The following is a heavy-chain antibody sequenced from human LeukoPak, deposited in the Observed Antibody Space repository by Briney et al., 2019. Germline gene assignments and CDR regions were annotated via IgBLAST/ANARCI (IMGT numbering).Heavy chain of an antibody. CDR1: GDSISSYY. CDR3: ARAIRQQLVTGWFDP. D-gene: IGHD6-13*01. J-gene: IGHJ5*02. Sequence: PSETLSLTCTVSGDSISSYYWNWIRQPPGKGLEWIGYVYHSGITNYNPSLKSRVTTSVDTSKNQFSLRLTSLTAADTAVYYCARAIRQQLVTGWFDPWGQGTLVTVSS. V-gene: IGHV4-59*01. CDR2: VYHSGIT.